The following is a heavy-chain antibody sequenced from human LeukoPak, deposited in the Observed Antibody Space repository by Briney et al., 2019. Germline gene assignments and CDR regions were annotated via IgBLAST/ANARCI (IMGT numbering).Heavy chain of an antibody. CDR1: GFTFSIYS. V-gene: IGHV3-21*01. CDR3: ARDRGYFDN. CDR2: ITSSSNYI. J-gene: IGHJ4*02. Sequence: GGSLRRSCAASGFTFSIYSMNWVRQAPGKGLEWLSSITSSSNYIYYADSVKGRFTISRDNVQNSLYLQMNSLRAEDTAMYYCARDRGYFDNWGQGTLVTVSS.